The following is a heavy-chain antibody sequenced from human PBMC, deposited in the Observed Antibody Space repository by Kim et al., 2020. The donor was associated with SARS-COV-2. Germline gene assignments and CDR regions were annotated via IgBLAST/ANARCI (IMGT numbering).Heavy chain of an antibody. CDR2: INSGKGNT. J-gene: IGHJ4*02. CDR1: GYTFTTYN. Sequence: ASVKVSCKASGYTFTTYNIHWVRQAPGQGLEWMGWINSGKGNTKYSQKFQGGVSISRDISASTAYMDLSSLRSEDTAIYYCVTGGGPAWGQGTLVTVSS. CDR3: VTGGGPA. V-gene: IGHV1-3*04. D-gene: IGHD5-12*01.